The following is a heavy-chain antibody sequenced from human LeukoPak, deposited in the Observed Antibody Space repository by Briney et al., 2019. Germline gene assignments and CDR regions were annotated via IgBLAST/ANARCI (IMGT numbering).Heavy chain of an antibody. Sequence: SETLSLTCTVSGGSISSYYWSWIRQPPGKGLEWIGYIYHSGSTNYNPSLKSRVTISVDTSKNQFSLKLSSVTAADTAVYYCAREYSGSYTDAFDIWGQGTMVTVSS. J-gene: IGHJ3*02. V-gene: IGHV4-59*01. CDR3: AREYSGSYTDAFDI. CDR2: IYHSGST. D-gene: IGHD1-26*01. CDR1: GGSISSYY.